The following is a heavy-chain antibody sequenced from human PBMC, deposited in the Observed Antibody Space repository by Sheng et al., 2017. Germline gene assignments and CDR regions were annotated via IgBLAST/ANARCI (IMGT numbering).Heavy chain of an antibody. V-gene: IGHV3-30*17. Sequence: QVQLVESGGGVVQPGRSLRLSCGASGFTFSAYHLHWVRQAPGKGLEWVAAISYDGSNQFYVDSVKGRFTISRDNSKDTLSLQMNSLRPEDTAVYYCARGTTNHYFDIWDQGTTVTVSS. CDR2: ISYDGSNQ. D-gene: IGHD1-26*01. CDR1: GFTFSAYH. J-gene: IGHJ3*02. CDR3: ARGTTNHYFDI.